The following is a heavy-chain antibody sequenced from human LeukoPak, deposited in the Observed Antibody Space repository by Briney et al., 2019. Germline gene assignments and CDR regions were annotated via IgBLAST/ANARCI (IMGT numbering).Heavy chain of an antibody. J-gene: IGHJ4*02. CDR1: AFTFSSYA. CDR2: ISGSGGST. V-gene: IGHV3-23*01. Sequence: PGGSLRLSCAASAFTFSSYAMSWVRQAPGKGLEWVSAISGSGGSTYYADSVKGRFTISRDNSKNTLYLQMNSLRAEDTAVYYCAKPGCSSTSCQDFDYWGQGTLVTVSS. CDR3: AKPGCSSTSCQDFDY. D-gene: IGHD2-2*01.